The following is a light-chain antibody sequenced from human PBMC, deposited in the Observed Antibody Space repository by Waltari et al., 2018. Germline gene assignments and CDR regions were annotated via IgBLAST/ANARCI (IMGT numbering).Light chain of an antibody. V-gene: IGLV2-23*02. CDR1: NSAVGSYNP. Sequence: QSALTQPASVSGSPGQSITIPCPGTNSAVGSYNPFPLYQQHPGKAPKRMIFEVTKRPSGVPNRFSGSKSGNTASLTISGLQAEDEADYYCCSYAGRITFVVFGGGTKLTVL. CDR2: EVT. J-gene: IGLJ2*01. CDR3: CSYAGRITFVV.